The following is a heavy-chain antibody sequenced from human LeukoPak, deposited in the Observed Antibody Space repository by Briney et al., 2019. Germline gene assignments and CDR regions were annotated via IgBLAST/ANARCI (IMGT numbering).Heavy chain of an antibody. CDR1: GFTFSRYG. J-gene: IGHJ4*02. CDR3: AKDHLPGIVVADRDY. D-gene: IGHD6-19*01. V-gene: IGHV3-23*01. CDR2: ISGSGGST. Sequence: GGSLRLSCAASGFTFSRYGMSWVRQAPGKGLEWVSAISGSGGSTYYADPVKGRFTISRDNSKNTLYLQINSLRAEDTAVYYCAKDHLPGIVVADRDYWGQGTLVTVSS.